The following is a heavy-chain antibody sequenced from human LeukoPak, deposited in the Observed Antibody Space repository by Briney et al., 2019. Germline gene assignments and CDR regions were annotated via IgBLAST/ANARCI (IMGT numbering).Heavy chain of an antibody. V-gene: IGHV1-18*01. CDR1: GYRLSNYG. CDR2: ISAYNGDT. Sequence: AAVKVSCKASGYRLSNYGITRVRQDPGQGLECMGWISAYNGDTNYAQNFQGRLTMTTDTSTNTAYMELRSLTSDDTAVYYCARVGSPDSENSGWKLFFDYWGQGTLVTVSS. CDR3: ARVGSPDSENSGWKLFFDY. D-gene: IGHD6-19*01. J-gene: IGHJ4*02.